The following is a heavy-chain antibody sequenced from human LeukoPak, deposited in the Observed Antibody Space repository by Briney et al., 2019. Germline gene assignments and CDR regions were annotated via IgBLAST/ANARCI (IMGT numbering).Heavy chain of an antibody. CDR3: ARALYGDYGGVDY. Sequence: KPGGSLRLSCAASRFTFSDYYMSWIRQAPGKGLEWVSYISSSSSYTNYADSVKGRFTISRDNAKNSLYLQMNSLRAEGTAVYYCARALYGDYGGVDYWGQGTLVTVSS. CDR1: RFTFSDYY. D-gene: IGHD4-17*01. CDR2: ISSSSSYT. J-gene: IGHJ4*02. V-gene: IGHV3-11*06.